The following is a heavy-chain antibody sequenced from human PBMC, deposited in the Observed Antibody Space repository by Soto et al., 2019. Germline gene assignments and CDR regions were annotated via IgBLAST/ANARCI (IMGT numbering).Heavy chain of an antibody. J-gene: IGHJ4*02. Sequence: EVQLVESGGGLVKPGGSLRLSCAASGFTFRSYSMNWVRQAPGKWLEWVSSIGSSSSYIYYADSVKGRFTISRDNAKNSLYLQMNSLRAEDTAVYYCARDWGYYDSSGYNGLYYFDYWGQGTLVTVSS. V-gene: IGHV3-21*01. D-gene: IGHD3-22*01. CDR3: ARDWGYYDSSGYNGLYYFDY. CDR1: GFTFRSYS. CDR2: IGSSSSYI.